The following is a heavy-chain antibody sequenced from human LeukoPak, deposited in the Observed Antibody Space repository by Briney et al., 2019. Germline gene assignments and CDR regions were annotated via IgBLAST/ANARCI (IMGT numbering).Heavy chain of an antibody. CDR2: IKQDGSEK. Sequence: GGSLRLSCAASGFTFSSYWMSWVRQAPGKGLEWVANIKQDGSEKYYVDSVKGRFTISRDNAKNSLYLQMNSLRAEDTAVYYCAGYDFWSGYAFDYWGQGTLVTVSS. V-gene: IGHV3-7*01. J-gene: IGHJ4*02. CDR3: AGYDFWSGYAFDY. CDR1: GFTFSSYW. D-gene: IGHD3-3*01.